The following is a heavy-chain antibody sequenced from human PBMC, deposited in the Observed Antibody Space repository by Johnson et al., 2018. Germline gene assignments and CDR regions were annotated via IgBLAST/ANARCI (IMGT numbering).Heavy chain of an antibody. D-gene: IGHD2-8*01. J-gene: IGHJ3*02. CDR3: AREGMYGNGGTCTGDAFDI. CDR1: GGSISSNNW. V-gene: IGHV4-4*02. Sequence: QVQLQESGPGLVKPSGTLSLTCGVSGGSISSNNWWSWVRQSPGKGLEWIGEIYRSGSTNYNPSLKSRVTISLVKSKNRVSLKLTSVTAADTAVYYCAREGMYGNGGTCTGDAFDIRGQGTTVTVSS. CDR2: IYRSGST.